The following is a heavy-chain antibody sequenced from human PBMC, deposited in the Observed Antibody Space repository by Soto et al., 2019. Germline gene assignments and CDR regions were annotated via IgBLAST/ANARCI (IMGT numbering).Heavy chain of an antibody. CDR3: ATDKGDSYGYGNY. D-gene: IGHD5-18*01. CDR1: GGSFSSYA. Sequence: SVKVSCKASGGSFSSYAISWVRQAPGQGLEWMGGVIPVFGSANYAQKFQGRITTTADESTSTAYMELSSLRSEDTAVYYCATDKGDSYGYGNYWGQGTLVTVSS. J-gene: IGHJ4*02. CDR2: VIPVFGSA. V-gene: IGHV1-69*13.